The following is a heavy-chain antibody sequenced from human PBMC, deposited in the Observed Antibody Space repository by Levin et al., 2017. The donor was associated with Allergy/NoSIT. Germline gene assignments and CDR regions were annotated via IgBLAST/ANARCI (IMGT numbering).Heavy chain of an antibody. V-gene: IGHV5-51*01. CDR1: GYTFTNYW. J-gene: IGHJ2*01. CDR3: ARHEGGGNSGRWYFDL. Sequence: ASVKVSCKGLGYTFTNYWIGWVRQMPGKGLEWMGIIYPGDSDTRYSPSFQGQITISADTSISTAFLQWSSLKASDTAMYYCARHEGGGNSGRWYFDLWGRGTLVTVSS. D-gene: IGHD4-23*01. CDR2: IYPGDSDT.